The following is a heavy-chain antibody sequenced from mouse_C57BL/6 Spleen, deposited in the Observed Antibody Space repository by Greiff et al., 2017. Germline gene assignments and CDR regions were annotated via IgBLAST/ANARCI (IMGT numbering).Heavy chain of an antibody. D-gene: IGHD3-1*01. V-gene: IGHV1-26*01. CDR1: GYTFTDYY. Sequence: EVQLQQSGPELVKPGASVKISCKASGYTFTDYYMHWVKQSHGKSLEWIGDINPNNGGTSYNQKFKGKATLTVDKSSSTAYMELRSLTSEDSAVDYCERGLGSAVYAMDYWGQGTSVTVSS. CDR3: ERGLGSAVYAMDY. J-gene: IGHJ4*01. CDR2: INPNNGGT.